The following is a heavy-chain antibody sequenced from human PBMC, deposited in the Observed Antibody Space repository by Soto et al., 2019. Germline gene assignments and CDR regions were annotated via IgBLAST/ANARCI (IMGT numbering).Heavy chain of an antibody. CDR2: INPSGGTT. CDR3: ARSHSSGKLDFDY. J-gene: IGHJ4*02. CDR1: GYTFTGYY. D-gene: IGHD6-6*01. V-gene: IGHV1-46*03. Sequence: GASVKVSCKASGYTFTGYYMHWVRQAPGQGLEWMGIINPSGGTTSYAQKFQGRVTMTRDTSTSTVYMELSSLRSEDTAVYYCARSHSSGKLDFDYWGQGTLVTVSS.